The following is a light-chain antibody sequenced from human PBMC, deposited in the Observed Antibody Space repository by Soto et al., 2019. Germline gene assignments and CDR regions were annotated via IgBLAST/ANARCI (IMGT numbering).Light chain of an antibody. Sequence: ALTQPASVTGSPGQSITISCTGTSSDVGGYNYVSWDQQHPGKAPKLMIYEVSNRPSGVSNRFSGSKSGNTASLTISGLQAEDEADYYCSSYTSSSTLYVFGTGTKVTVL. CDR3: SSYTSSSTLYV. CDR2: EVS. V-gene: IGLV2-14*01. CDR1: SSDVGGYNY. J-gene: IGLJ1*01.